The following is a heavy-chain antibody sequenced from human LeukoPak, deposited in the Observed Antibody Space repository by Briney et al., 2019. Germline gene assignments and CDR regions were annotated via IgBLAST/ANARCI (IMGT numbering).Heavy chain of an antibody. J-gene: IGHJ6*03. V-gene: IGHV4-34*01. CDR1: GGSFSGYY. CDR2: INHSGST. Sequence: SETLSLTCAVYGGSFSGYYWSWIRQPPGKGLEWIGEINHSGSTNYNPSLKSRVTISVDTSKNQFSLKLSSVAAADTAVYYCARRSWDIVVVPAGVYYYYYMDVWGKGTTVTVSS. D-gene: IGHD2-2*01. CDR3: ARRSWDIVVVPAGVYYYYYMDV.